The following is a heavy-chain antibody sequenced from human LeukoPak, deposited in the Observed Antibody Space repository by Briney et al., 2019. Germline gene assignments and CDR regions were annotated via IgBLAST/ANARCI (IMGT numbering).Heavy chain of an antibody. CDR1: GGSISSGDYY. V-gene: IGHV4-30-4*08. Sequence: SETLSLTCTVSGGSISSGDYYWSWIRQPPGKGLEWIGYIYYSGSTYYNPSLKSRVTISVDTSKNQFSLKLSSVTAADTAVYYCARDGGRYCSSTSCPGPSHWFDPRGQGTLVTVSS. CDR3: ARDGGRYCSSTSCPGPSHWFDP. D-gene: IGHD2-2*01. J-gene: IGHJ5*02. CDR2: IYYSGST.